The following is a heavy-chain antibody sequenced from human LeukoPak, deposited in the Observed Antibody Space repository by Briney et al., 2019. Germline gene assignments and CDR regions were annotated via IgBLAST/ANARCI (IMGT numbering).Heavy chain of an antibody. CDR3: ARDHDCSSTSCSAGRFDP. CDR2: ISAYNGNT. CDR1: GYTFTSYG. Sequence: ASVKVSCKASGYTFTSYGISWVRQAPGQGLEWMGWISAYNGNTNYAQKLQGRVTMTTDTSTSTAYMELRSLRSDDTAVYYCARDHDCSSTSCSAGRFDPWGQGTLSPSPQ. J-gene: IGHJ5*02. D-gene: IGHD2-2*01. V-gene: IGHV1-18*01.